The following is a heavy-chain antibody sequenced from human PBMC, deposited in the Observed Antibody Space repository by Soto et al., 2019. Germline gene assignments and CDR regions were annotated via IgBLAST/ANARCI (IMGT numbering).Heavy chain of an antibody. CDR2: IHYSGNT. CDR3: ARDRYSHGR. Sequence: VQLQESGPGLVKPSETLSLTCTGSGGSISSYYWSWFRQPPGKGLEWIGYIHYSGNTNYNPSLKSRVTISIDTSKNHSSLNLTSVTAADTAVYYCARDRYSHGRWGQGILVTVSS. D-gene: IGHD2-2*02. J-gene: IGHJ4*02. V-gene: IGHV4-59*01. CDR1: GGSISSYY.